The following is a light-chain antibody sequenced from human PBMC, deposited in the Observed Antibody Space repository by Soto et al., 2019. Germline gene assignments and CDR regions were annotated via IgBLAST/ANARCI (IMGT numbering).Light chain of an antibody. V-gene: IGLV2-14*01. CDR2: EVS. J-gene: IGLJ1*01. Sequence: QSALTQPASVSGSPGQSITISCTGTSSDVGGYNYVSWYQQHPGKAPKLMIYEVSNRPSGVSNRFSGSKSGNTASLTISGLQAEDEADYYCSSYTSSSFRGLGTGTKLTVL. CDR1: SSDVGGYNY. CDR3: SSYTSSSFRG.